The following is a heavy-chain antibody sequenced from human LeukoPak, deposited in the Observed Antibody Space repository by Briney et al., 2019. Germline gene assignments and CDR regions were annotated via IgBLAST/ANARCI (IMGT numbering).Heavy chain of an antibody. CDR1: GGSFSGYY. CDR3: AIRVTGFDY. D-gene: IGHD5-18*01. CDR2: INHSGST. Sequence: PSETLSLTCAVYGGSFSGYYWSWIRQPPGKGLEWIGEINHSGSTNYNPSLKSRVTISVDTSKNQFSLKLSSVTAADTAVYYCAIRVTGFDYWGQGTLVTVSS. V-gene: IGHV4-34*01. J-gene: IGHJ4*02.